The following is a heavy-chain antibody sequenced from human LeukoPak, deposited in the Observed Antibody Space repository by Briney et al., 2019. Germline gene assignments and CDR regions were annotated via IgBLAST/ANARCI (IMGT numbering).Heavy chain of an antibody. CDR3: AKEVLLSYSDYTYIEY. CDR1: GFTFNSYA. V-gene: IGHV3-23*01. CDR2: INGGDVTT. D-gene: IGHD4-11*01. Sequence: GGSLRLSCAASGFTFNSYAMTWVRQAPGKGLEWVSSINGGDVTTYYADSVKGRFTISRDNYKNTLYLQMSGLSAEDTAVYYCAKEVLLSYSDYTYIEYWGQGALVTVSS. J-gene: IGHJ4*02.